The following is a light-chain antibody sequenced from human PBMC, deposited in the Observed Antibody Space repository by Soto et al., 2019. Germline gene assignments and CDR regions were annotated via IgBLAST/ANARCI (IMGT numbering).Light chain of an antibody. V-gene: IGKV4-1*01. CDR2: WAS. CDR1: QRVLSSSNNKNY. Sequence: DIVMTPSPDSPAVSLRERAAINCKSCQRVLSSSNNKNYLAWYQQKPGQPPKLLIYWASTRESGVPDRFSGSGSGTDFTLTISSLQAEDVAVYYCQQYYTTPAITFGQRRLLEVK. CDR3: QQYYTTPAIT. J-gene: IGKJ5*01.